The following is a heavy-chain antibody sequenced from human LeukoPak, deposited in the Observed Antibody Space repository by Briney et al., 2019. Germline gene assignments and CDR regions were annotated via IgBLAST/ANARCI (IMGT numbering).Heavy chain of an antibody. D-gene: IGHD3/OR15-3a*01. CDR3: ARGPPGDFWTYDYYYYGMDV. V-gene: IGHV3-33*01. Sequence: GTSLRFSCAASGFPFSNYAMHWVRQDPGKGLEWVAVIWYDGSDKYYGESLKGRFTISRDNSKNTLYLQMNSLRAEDSAVYYCARGPPGDFWTYDYYYYGMDVWGQGTTVTVSS. CDR1: GFPFSNYA. J-gene: IGHJ6*02. CDR2: IWYDGSDK.